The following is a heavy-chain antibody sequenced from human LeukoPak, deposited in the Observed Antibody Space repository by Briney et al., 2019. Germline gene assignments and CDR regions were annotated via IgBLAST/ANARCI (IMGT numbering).Heavy chain of an antibody. D-gene: IGHD1-20*01. J-gene: IGHJ6*03. CDR1: GFTFSSYE. CDR2: ISSSGSTI. V-gene: IGHV3-48*03. CDR3: ALTDYYYYYMDV. Sequence: GSLRLSCAASGFTFSSYEMNWVRQAPGKGLEWVSYISSSGSTIYYADSVKGRFTISRDNAKNSLYLQMNSLRAEDTAVYYCALTDYYYYYMDVWGKGTTVTVSS.